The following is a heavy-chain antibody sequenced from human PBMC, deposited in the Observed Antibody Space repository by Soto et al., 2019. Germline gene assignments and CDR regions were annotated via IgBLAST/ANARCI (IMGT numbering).Heavy chain of an antibody. J-gene: IGHJ4*02. CDR2: ITSSSSHM. Sequence: EEQLVESGGGLVKPGWSLRLSCAASGFTFSTSIMNWVRQAPGTGLEWVSSITSSSSHMFYADSVKGRFTISRDNARNSLYLQMNSLRAEDTAIYYCTTALGRVPTITWGQGTLDTVSS. CDR3: TTALGRVPTIT. D-gene: IGHD5-12*01. CDR1: GFTFSTSI. V-gene: IGHV3-21*06.